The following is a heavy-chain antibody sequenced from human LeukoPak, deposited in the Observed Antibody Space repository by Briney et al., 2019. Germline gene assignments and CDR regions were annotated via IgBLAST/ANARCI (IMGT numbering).Heavy chain of an antibody. J-gene: IGHJ3*02. CDR1: GFTFSSYE. D-gene: IGHD3-22*01. V-gene: IGHV3-49*04. CDR2: IRSKAYGGTT. Sequence: GGSLRLSCAASGFTFSSYEMNWVRQAPGKGLEWVGFIRSKAYGGTTKNAASVKGRFTISRDDSRSIAYLRMNSLKTEDTAVYYCTRRYNYDSSGYYYVRDAFDIWGQGTMVTVSS. CDR3: TRRYNYDSSGYYYVRDAFDI.